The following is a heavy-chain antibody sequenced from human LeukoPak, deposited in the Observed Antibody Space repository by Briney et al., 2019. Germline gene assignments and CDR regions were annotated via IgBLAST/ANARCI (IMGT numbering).Heavy chain of an antibody. J-gene: IGHJ3*02. V-gene: IGHV1-18*01. Sequence: ASVKVSCKASGYTFTSYGISWVRQAPGQGLEWMGWISAYNGNTNYAQKLQGRVTMTTDTSTSTAYMELRSLRSDDTAVYYCARESTDSGRDDAFDIWGQGRMVTVSS. CDR1: GYTFTSYG. CDR3: ARESTDSGRDDAFDI. D-gene: IGHD1-26*01. CDR2: ISAYNGNT.